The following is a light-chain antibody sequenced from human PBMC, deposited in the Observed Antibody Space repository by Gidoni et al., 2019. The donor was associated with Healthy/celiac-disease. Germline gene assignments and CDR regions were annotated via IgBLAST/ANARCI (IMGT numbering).Light chain of an antibody. V-gene: IGLV2-14*01. CDR2: EVR. CDR1: SSDVGAYNY. J-gene: IGLJ1*01. Sequence: QSALTPPASVSGSPGQSITISSTGTSSDVGAYNYVSWYQQHPGKAPKLIIYEVRNRPSGVPDRFSGSKSGNTASLTISGLQAEDEADYYCSSYTSSSTYVFGTGTKVTVL. CDR3: SSYTSSSTYV.